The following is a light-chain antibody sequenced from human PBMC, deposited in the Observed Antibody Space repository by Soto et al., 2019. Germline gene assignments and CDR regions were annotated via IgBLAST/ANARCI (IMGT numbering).Light chain of an antibody. V-gene: IGKV3-20*01. CDR1: QSVSSSY. CDR3: QQYGSSPPLT. CDR2: GAS. J-gene: IGKJ4*01. Sequence: EMVLTQSPGTLSLSPGERATLSCRASQSVSSSYLAWYQQKPGQAPRLVIYGASSRATGIPDRFSGSGSGTDFTLTISKLESEDFAGYYCQQYGSSPPLTFGGGTKVEIK.